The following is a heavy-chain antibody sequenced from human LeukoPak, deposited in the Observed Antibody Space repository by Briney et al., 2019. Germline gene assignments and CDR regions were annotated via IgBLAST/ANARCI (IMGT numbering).Heavy chain of an antibody. Sequence: GGSLRLSCAASGFTFSSNSMNWVRQAPGKGLEWISCISSSGSTMYYADSVKGRFTISRDNAKNSLYLQMNSLRAEDTAVYYCARDGRDDWGQGTLVIVSS. D-gene: IGHD5-24*01. CDR1: GFTFSSNS. CDR3: ARDGRDD. V-gene: IGHV3-48*01. J-gene: IGHJ4*02. CDR2: ISSSGSTM.